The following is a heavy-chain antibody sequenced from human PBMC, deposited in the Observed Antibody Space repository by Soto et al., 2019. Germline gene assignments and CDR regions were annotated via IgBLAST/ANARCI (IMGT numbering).Heavy chain of an antibody. CDR1: GFILSSYW. Sequence: EVQLVESGGDFVQPGGSLRLSCVASGFILSSYWMSWVRQAPGKGLEWVANIKPDGSGKYYVDSVKGRFTISRDNAKNSLYLQRNSLRAEDTAVYYCASNIFYDFWSGYYAFDIWGRGTMVTVSS. D-gene: IGHD3-3*01. CDR3: ASNIFYDFWSGYYAFDI. J-gene: IGHJ3*02. CDR2: IKPDGSGK. V-gene: IGHV3-7*01.